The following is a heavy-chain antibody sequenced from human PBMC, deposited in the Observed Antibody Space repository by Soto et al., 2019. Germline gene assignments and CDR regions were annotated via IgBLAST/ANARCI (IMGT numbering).Heavy chain of an antibody. J-gene: IGHJ3*02. CDR1: GGTFSSYA. D-gene: IGHD6-13*01. V-gene: IGHV1-69*06. CDR3: AAPWSSNAFDI. Sequence: VKVSCKASGGTFSSYAISWVRQAPGQGLEWMGGIIPIFGTANYAQKFQGRVTITADKSTSTAYMELSSLRSEDTAVYYCAAPWSSNAFDIWGQGTMVTVSS. CDR2: IIPIFGTA.